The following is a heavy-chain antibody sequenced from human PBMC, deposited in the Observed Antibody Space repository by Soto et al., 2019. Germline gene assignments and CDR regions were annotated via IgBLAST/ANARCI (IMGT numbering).Heavy chain of an antibody. CDR1: GYRLSELS. V-gene: IGHV1-24*01. CDR2: FDPEDGEI. CDR3: TTGRSCDAYNECHDLDI. Sequence: ASVKVSCKVSGYRLSELSMHWVRQAPGKGLEWMGGFDPEDGEIVYAQKFQGRVTMTEDTSEGTGYMELSSLRSEDTAVYYCTTGRSCDAYNECHDLDIWGQGTMVTVSS. D-gene: IGHD2-2*01. J-gene: IGHJ6*02.